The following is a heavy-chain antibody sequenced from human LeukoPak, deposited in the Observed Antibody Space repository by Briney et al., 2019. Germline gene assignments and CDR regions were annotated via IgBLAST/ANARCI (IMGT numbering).Heavy chain of an antibody. Sequence: GGSLRLSCAASGFTFSSYWMSWVRQAPGKGLEWVANIKQDGSEKYYVDSVKGRFTISRDSAKSSLYLQMNSLRAEDTAVYYCARDFAMVRGVIIHWGQGTLVTVSS. CDR3: ARDFAMVRGVIIH. CDR2: IKQDGSEK. V-gene: IGHV3-7*04. CDR1: GFTFSSYW. D-gene: IGHD3-10*01. J-gene: IGHJ4*02.